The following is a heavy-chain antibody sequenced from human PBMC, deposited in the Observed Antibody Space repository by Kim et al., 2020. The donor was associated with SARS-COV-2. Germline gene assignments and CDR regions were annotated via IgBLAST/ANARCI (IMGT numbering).Heavy chain of an antibody. J-gene: IGHJ4*02. D-gene: IGHD3-22*01. CDR3: ARSDSSGYYSPSDY. CDR2: IYYSGST. Sequence: SETLSLTCTVSGGSISSYYWSWIRQPPGKGLEWIGYIYYSGSTNYNPSLKSRVTISVDTSKNQFSLKLSSVTAADTAVYYCARSDSSGYYSPSDYWGQGTLVTVSS. CDR1: GGSISSYY. V-gene: IGHV4-59*08.